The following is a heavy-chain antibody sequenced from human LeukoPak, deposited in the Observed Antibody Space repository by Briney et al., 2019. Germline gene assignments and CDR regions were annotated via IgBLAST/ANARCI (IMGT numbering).Heavy chain of an antibody. J-gene: IGHJ4*02. CDR2: IYPGDSDI. V-gene: IGHV5-51*01. D-gene: IGHD6-19*01. CDR3: ARLSIAVSGDFDY. Sequence: GESLKISCKGSGYRFSTYWIGWVRQMPGKGLEWMGIIYPGDSDIRYSPSFQGQVTISADKSISTAYLQWTSLKASDTAIYYCARLSIAVSGDFDYWGRGTLVTVSS. CDR1: GYRFSTYW.